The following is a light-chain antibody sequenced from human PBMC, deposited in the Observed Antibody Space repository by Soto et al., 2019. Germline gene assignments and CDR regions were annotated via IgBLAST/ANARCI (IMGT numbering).Light chain of an antibody. J-gene: IGKJ2*01. CDR2: KAS. Sequence: DIQMTQSPSALSASVGDRVTITCRASQSISRWLAWYQQKPGKAPKLLIYKASSLQGGVPSRFSGSGSGTEFTLNISGLQPDDVATYYCHQYSGLYTFGQGTKLEI. CDR1: QSISRW. V-gene: IGKV1-5*03. CDR3: HQYSGLYT.